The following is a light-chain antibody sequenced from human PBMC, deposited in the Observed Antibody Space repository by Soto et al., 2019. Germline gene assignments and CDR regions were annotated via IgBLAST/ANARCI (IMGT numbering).Light chain of an antibody. V-gene: IGKV3-11*01. J-gene: IGKJ5*01. CDR1: QSVKPF. Sequence: EIVLTQSPATLSLSPGQRATLAFMASQSVKPFLVWYQHRPGQAPRVLIYDASHRASGIPARFSGSGSGTDFTLTISSLEPEDFAAYYCQQRSNWPPEVTFGQGTRLEIK. CDR2: DAS. CDR3: QQRSNWPPEVT.